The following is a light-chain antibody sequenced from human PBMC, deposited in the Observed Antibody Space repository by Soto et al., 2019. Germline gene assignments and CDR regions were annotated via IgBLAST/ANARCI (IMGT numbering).Light chain of an antibody. V-gene: IGLV2-8*01. J-gene: IGLJ2*01. CDR1: SSDVGRYNF. CDR3: TSYAGITHCDVV. CDR2: EVS. Sequence: QSALTQPPSASGSPGQSVTISCTGTSSDVGRYNFVSWYQQHPGKAPKLMIYEVSKRPSGVPDRFSGSKSGNTASLTVSGLQAEDEADYYCTSYAGITHCDVVFGGGTKLTV.